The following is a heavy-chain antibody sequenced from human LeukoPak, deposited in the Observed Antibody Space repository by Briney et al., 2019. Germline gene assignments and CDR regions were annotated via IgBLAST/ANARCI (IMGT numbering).Heavy chain of an antibody. Sequence: ASVKVSCKASGYTFTSYGISWVRQAPGQGLEWMGWISAYNGNTNYAQKLQGRVTMTTDTSTSTAYMELRSLRSDDTAVYYCARDLVSCSSTSCHHPYYFDYRGQGTLVTVSS. J-gene: IGHJ4*02. CDR2: ISAYNGNT. CDR3: ARDLVSCSSTSCHHPYYFDY. CDR1: GYTFTSYG. V-gene: IGHV1-18*01. D-gene: IGHD2-2*01.